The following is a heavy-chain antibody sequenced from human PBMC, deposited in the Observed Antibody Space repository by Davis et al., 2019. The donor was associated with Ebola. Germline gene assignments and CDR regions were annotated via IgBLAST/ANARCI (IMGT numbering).Heavy chain of an antibody. CDR3: ARDCSPMTYYLSGYYYGMDV. Sequence: GGSLRLSCAASGFTFSSYSMHWVRQAPGKGLEWVAVISNDGSKKYYADSVKGRFTISRDNSKNTLYLQMNSLRAEDTAVYYCARDCSPMTYYLSGYYYGMDVWGQGTTVTVSS. CDR2: ISNDGSKK. CDR1: GFTFSSYS. V-gene: IGHV3-30-3*01. D-gene: IGHD3-10*01. J-gene: IGHJ6*02.